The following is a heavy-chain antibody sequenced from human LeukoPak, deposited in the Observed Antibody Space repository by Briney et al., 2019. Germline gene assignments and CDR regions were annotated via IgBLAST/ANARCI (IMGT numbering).Heavy chain of an antibody. D-gene: IGHD4-23*01. V-gene: IGHV1-2*02. Sequence: GASVKVSCKASGYTFTGYYTHWVRQAPGQGLEWMGWINPNSGGTNYAQKFQGRVTMTRDTSISTAYMELSSLRSEDTAVYYCARELRTTVVTPSDAFDIWGQGTLVTVSS. J-gene: IGHJ3*02. CDR1: GYTFTGYY. CDR3: ARELRTTVVTPSDAFDI. CDR2: INPNSGGT.